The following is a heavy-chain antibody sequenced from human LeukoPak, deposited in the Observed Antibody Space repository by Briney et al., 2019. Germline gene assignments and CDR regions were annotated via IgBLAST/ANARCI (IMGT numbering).Heavy chain of an antibody. Sequence: GGSLRLSCAASGFSFSYSGMHWVRQAPGKGLEWVASVWFGESVQSYSDSVKGRFTISRDNSKNIVWLEMNSLRVEDTAVYYCAKGGSDTSKYYFDYWGQGTQVTVSS. CDR3: AKGGSDTSKYYFDY. J-gene: IGHJ4*02. V-gene: IGHV3-30*02. CDR2: VWFGESVQ. CDR1: GFSFSYSG. D-gene: IGHD3-10*01.